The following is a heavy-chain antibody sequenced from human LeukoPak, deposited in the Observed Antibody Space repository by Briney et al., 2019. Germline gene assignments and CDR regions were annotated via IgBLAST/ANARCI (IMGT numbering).Heavy chain of an antibody. CDR2: MNPNSGNT. V-gene: IGHV1-8*01. CDR1: GYTFTSYD. CDR3: ARGEDSYGYSLSDY. Sequence: GASVKVSCKASGYTFTSYDINWVRQATGQGLEWMGWMNPNSGNTGYAQKFQGRVTMTRNTSISTAYMELSSLRSEDTAVYYCARGEDSYGYSLSDYWGQGTLVTVSS. D-gene: IGHD5-18*01. J-gene: IGHJ4*02.